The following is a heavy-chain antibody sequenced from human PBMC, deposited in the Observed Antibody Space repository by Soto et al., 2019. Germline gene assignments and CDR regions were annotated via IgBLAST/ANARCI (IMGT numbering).Heavy chain of an antibody. CDR2: XXXXXXXX. CDR3: ARGSRGTGTIDY. D-gene: IGHD1-7*01. V-gene: IGHV1-46*01. CDR1: GYTFTSYY. J-gene: IGHJ4*02. Sequence: VKVSCKASGYTFTSYYMHWVRQAPGQGLXXXXXXXXXXXXXXXXXXXXXRVTMTRDTSTSTVYMELSSLRSEDTAVYYCARGSRGTGTIDYWGQGTLVTVSS.